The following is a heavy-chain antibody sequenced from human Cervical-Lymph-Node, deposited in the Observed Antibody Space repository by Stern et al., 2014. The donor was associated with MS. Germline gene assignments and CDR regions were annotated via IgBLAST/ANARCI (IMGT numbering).Heavy chain of an antibody. V-gene: IGHV4-59*08. CDR2: ISSSGGT. CDR3: ARGYTTSSGRPDY. CDR1: GGSTSSYY. D-gene: IGHD6-6*01. J-gene: IGHJ4*02. Sequence: VQLVESGPGLVKPSETLSLTCTVSGGSTSSYYWSWIRQPPGKGLEWIGYISSSGGTKYNPSLKSRVTISLDTSKNQFPLTRSSVTAADTAVYYCARGYTTSSGRPDYWGQGTLVTVSS.